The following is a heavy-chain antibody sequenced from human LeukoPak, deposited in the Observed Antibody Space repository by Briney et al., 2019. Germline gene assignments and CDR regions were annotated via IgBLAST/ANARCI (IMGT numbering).Heavy chain of an antibody. CDR1: GGSISSSSYY. CDR2: IYYSGST. V-gene: IGHV4-39*01. Sequence: PSETLSLTRTVSGGSISSSSYYWGWIRQPPGKGLEWIGSIYYSGSTYYNPSLKSRVTISVDTSKNQFSLKLSSVTAADTAVYYCARLPEIGAFDIWGQGTMVTVSS. J-gene: IGHJ3*02. CDR3: ARLPEIGAFDI. D-gene: IGHD3-22*01.